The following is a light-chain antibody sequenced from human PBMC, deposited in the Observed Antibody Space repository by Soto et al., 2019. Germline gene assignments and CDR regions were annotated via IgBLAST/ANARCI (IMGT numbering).Light chain of an antibody. CDR1: SSDVGAYTY. V-gene: IGLV2-14*01. Sequence: QSALTQPASVSGSPGQSITISCTGTSSDVGAYTYVSWYQQHPGKAPQLMIYDVSNRPSGVSNRFSGSKSGNTAFLIISGLQAEDEADYYCTSYTSNSTPDVFGGGTKLTVL. CDR3: TSYTSNSTPDV. CDR2: DVS. J-gene: IGLJ1*01.